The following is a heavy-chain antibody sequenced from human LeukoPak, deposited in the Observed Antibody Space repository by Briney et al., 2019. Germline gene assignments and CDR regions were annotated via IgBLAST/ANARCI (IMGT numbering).Heavy chain of an antibody. CDR2: LYSGADT. V-gene: IGHV3-53*01. Sequence: PGGSLRLSCEASGFSVGSKYMNWVRQAPGKGLEWVSILYSGADTYYADSVKGRFTISRDNSKNTLFLQMNSLRADDTAVYYCVRVGDHYHWYFDLWGRGTRVSVSS. CDR1: GFSVGSKY. J-gene: IGHJ2*01. CDR3: VRVGDHYHWYFDL. D-gene: IGHD3-10*01.